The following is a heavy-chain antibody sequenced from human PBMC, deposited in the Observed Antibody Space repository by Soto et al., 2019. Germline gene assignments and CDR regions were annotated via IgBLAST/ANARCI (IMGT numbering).Heavy chain of an antibody. CDR2: ISWNSGSI. CDR3: ARGWEYCISPSCFLFAP. Sequence: PGGSLRLSCAASGFTFDDYAMHWVRQAPGKGLEWVSGISWNSGSIGYADSVKGRFTISRDNAKTSLYLQMNSLRAEDTAVYSCARGWEYCISPSCFLFAPWGQGTLVTVSS. J-gene: IGHJ5*02. D-gene: IGHD2-2*01. V-gene: IGHV3-9*01. CDR1: GFTFDDYA.